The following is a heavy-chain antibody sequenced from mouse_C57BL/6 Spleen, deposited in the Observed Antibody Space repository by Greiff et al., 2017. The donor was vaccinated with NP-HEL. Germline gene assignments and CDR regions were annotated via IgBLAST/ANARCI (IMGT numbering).Heavy chain of an antibody. CDR3: ARERNYYGSSYDAMDY. J-gene: IGHJ4*01. CDR2: IYPGDGDT. CDR1: GYAFSSSW. V-gene: IGHV1-82*01. D-gene: IGHD1-1*01. Sequence: QVQLQQSGPELVKPGASVKISCKASGYAFSSSWMNWVKQRPGKGLEWIGRIYPGDGDTNYNGKFKGKATLTADKSSSTAYMQLRSLTSEDSAVYFCARERNYYGSSYDAMDYWGQGTSVTVSS.